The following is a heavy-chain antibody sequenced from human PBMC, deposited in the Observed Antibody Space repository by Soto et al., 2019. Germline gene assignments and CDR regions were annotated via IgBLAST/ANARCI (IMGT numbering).Heavy chain of an antibody. Sequence: SLTTRGVGVGWIRQPPGKALEWLALIYWDDDERYSPSLKSRLTITKDTSKNQVVLTMTNVDPVDTATYYCAHCRSSNTWSYWFDPWGQGTLVTVSS. CDR3: AHCRSSNTWSYWFDP. CDR1: SLTTRGVG. V-gene: IGHV2-5*02. J-gene: IGHJ5*01. CDR2: IYWDDDE. D-gene: IGHD2-2*01.